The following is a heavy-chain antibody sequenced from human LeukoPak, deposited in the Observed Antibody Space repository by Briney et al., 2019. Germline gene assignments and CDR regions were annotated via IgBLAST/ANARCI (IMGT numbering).Heavy chain of an antibody. CDR2: INPNSGGT. V-gene: IGHV1-2*02. Sequence: ASVKVSCKASGYTFTGYYIHWVRHAPGQGLEWMGWINPNSGGTNYAQKFQGRVTMTRDTSISTAYMELSRLRSDDTAVYYCARDRVTIFGVKTPFYFDYWGQGTLVTVSS. CDR3: ARDRVTIFGVKTPFYFDY. J-gene: IGHJ4*02. CDR1: GYTFTGYY. D-gene: IGHD3-3*01.